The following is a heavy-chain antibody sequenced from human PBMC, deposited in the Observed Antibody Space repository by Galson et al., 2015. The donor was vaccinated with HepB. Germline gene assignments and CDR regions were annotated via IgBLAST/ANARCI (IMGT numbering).Heavy chain of an antibody. CDR3: ARGFETGTTSRFGS. J-gene: IGHJ4*02. D-gene: IGHD1-1*01. Sequence: CAISGDSVSRNNAAWNWIRQSPSRGLEWLGRTYYRSKWYNDYAVSVKSRITINPDTSRNQFSLQLNSVTPEDTAVYYCARGFETGTTSRFGSWGQGTLVTVSS. CDR2: TYYRSKWYN. CDR1: GDSVSRNNAA. V-gene: IGHV6-1*01.